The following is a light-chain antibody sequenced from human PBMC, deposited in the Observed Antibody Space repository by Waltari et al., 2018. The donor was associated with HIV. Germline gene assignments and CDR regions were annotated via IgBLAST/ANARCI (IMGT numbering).Light chain of an antibody. CDR2: YNS. CDR3: QVWDSSNEHVV. Sequence: SYVLTQPPSVSVAPGAAATISCGAWNIGGKSVHWYKQQPGQAPVLVTRYNSDRPSGFPDRISGSNSVHTATLTITSVEAGDEATYYCQVWDSSNEHVVFGGGTELTVL. J-gene: IGLJ3*02. CDR1: NIGGKS. V-gene: IGLV3-21*04.